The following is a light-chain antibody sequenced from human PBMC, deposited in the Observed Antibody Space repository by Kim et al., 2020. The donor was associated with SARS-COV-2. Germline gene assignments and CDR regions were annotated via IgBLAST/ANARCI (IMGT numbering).Light chain of an antibody. CDR2: AAS. CDR1: QSISSY. V-gene: IGKV1-39*01. J-gene: IGKJ2*01. Sequence: DIQMTQSPSSLSASVGDRVTITCRAIQSISSYLNWYQQKPGKAPKLLIYAASSLQSGVPSRFSGSGSGTDFTLTISSLQPEDFATYYCQQSYSTRYTFGQGTKLEI. CDR3: QQSYSTRYT.